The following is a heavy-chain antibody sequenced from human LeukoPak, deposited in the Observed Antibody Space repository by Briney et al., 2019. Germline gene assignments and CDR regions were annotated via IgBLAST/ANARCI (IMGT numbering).Heavy chain of an antibody. D-gene: IGHD3-16*01. Sequence: SGPTLVNPTQTLTLTCTFSGFSLTTSGVGVGWIRQPPGKALEWLVLIYWDDDKGYSPSLKGRLTITKDTSKNQVVLTMTNMDPVDTATYYCAHRVMGERGSAFDIWGQGTMVTVSS. CDR1: GFSLTTSGVG. CDR2: IYWDDDK. CDR3: AHRVMGERGSAFDI. J-gene: IGHJ3*02. V-gene: IGHV2-5*02.